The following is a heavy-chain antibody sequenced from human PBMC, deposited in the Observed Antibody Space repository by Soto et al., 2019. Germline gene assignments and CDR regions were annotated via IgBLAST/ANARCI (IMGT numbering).Heavy chain of an antibody. CDR3: ARETYYYDSSGPPPFDY. Sequence: PGGSLRLSCAASGFTFSSYSTNWVRQAPGKGLEWVSSISSSSSSYIYYADSVKGRFTISRDNAKNSLYLQMNSLRAEDTAVYYCARETYYYDSSGPPPFDYWGQGTLVTVSS. V-gene: IGHV3-21*01. J-gene: IGHJ4*02. D-gene: IGHD3-22*01. CDR1: GFTFSSYS. CDR2: ISSSSSSYI.